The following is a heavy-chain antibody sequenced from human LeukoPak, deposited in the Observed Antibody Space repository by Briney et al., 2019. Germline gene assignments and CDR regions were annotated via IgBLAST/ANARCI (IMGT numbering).Heavy chain of an antibody. V-gene: IGHV4-59*12. D-gene: IGHD3-10*01. J-gene: IGHJ4*02. Sequence: SETLSLTCTVSGGSISSYYWSWIRQPPGKGLEWIGYIYYSGSTNYNPSLKSRVTISVDTSKNQFSLKLSSVTAADTAVYYCAREPGHYGSGSYYNYWGQGTLVTVSS. CDR2: IYYSGST. CDR1: GGSISSYY. CDR3: AREPGHYGSGSYYNY.